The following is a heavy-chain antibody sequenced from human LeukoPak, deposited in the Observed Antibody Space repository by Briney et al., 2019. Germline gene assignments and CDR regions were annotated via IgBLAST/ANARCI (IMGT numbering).Heavy chain of an antibody. V-gene: IGHV3-74*01. Sequence: PGGSLRLSCASSAFNFTAYWMHWVRQDPRQGLLWVARINSDGTTTNYADSVKGRFTIFRDNAKNTLFLQMNSLRAEDTAVYFCAVSNGGYGPWGQGALVTVSS. CDR1: AFNFTAYW. D-gene: IGHD5-12*01. CDR2: INSDGTTT. CDR3: AVSNGGYGP. J-gene: IGHJ5*02.